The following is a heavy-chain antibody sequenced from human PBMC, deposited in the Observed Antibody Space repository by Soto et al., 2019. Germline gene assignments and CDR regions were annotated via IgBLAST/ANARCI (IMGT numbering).Heavy chain of an antibody. CDR2: VYYSGST. V-gene: IGHV4-59*01. Sequence: SETLSLTCTVSGGSISSNYWNWIRQPPGKGLEWIGYVYYSGSTYYNPSLKSQVTISIDTSKNQFSLKLNSVTAADTAVYYCAREIMHYDFWSGYYRYYYYMDVWGKGTTVTVSS. CDR3: AREIMHYDFWSGYYRYYYYMDV. J-gene: IGHJ6*03. D-gene: IGHD3-3*01. CDR1: GGSISSNY.